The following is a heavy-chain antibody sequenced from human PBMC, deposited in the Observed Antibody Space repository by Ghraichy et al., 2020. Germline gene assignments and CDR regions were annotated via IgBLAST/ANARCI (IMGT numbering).Heavy chain of an antibody. CDR1: GGSVNNFY. Sequence: SETLSLTCIVSGGSVNNFYWSWIRQPPGKGLEWIAYIYNTGNTDYSPSLKSRASIYLDTSKNLISLELNAVTAADTAIYYCARHRRVENAGYYDPHDGFDIWGQGTMVIVSS. D-gene: IGHD3-22*01. V-gene: IGHV4-59*08. CDR2: IYNTGNT. CDR3: ARHRRVENAGYYDPHDGFDI. J-gene: IGHJ3*02.